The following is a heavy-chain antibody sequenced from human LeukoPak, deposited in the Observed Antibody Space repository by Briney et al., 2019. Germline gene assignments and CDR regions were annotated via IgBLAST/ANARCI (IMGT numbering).Heavy chain of an antibody. CDR1: GYTFTSYY. Sequence: ASVKVSCKASGYTFTSYYMHWVRQAPGQGLEWMGIINPSGGSASYAQKFQGRVTMNRDTSTSTVYMELSSLRPEDTAVYYCARDKVPYGSGSQLVYYYGMDVWGQGTTVTVSS. D-gene: IGHD3-10*01. V-gene: IGHV1-46*01. J-gene: IGHJ6*02. CDR2: INPSGGSA. CDR3: ARDKVPYGSGSQLVYYYGMDV.